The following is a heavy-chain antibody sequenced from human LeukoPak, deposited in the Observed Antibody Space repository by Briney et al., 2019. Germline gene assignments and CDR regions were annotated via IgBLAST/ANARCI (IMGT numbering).Heavy chain of an antibody. D-gene: IGHD2-2*01. CDR3: ATSRYCSSTSCPQGI. V-gene: IGHV3-23*01. CDR1: GFTVSSNY. CDR2: ISGSGGST. J-gene: IGHJ3*02. Sequence: QPGGSLRLSCAASGFTVSSNYMSWIRQAPGKGLEWVSAISGSGGSTYYADSVKGRFTISRDNSKNTLYLQMNSLRAEDTAVYYCATSRYCSSTSCPQGIWGQGTMVTVSS.